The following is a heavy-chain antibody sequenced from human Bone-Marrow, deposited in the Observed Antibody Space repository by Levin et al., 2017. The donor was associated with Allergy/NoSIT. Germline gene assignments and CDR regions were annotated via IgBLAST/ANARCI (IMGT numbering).Heavy chain of an antibody. Sequence: SGPTLVKPTQTLTLTCTFSGFSFTTDGVGVGWIRQPPGKPLEWLALIYWNDDKRYSTSLKSRPTITKDTSKNQVVLTMTNVDPVDTATYYCAHAFEVGCCAGGGCYETIGAFDYWGQGTLVTVSS. D-gene: IGHD2-8*02. CDR1: GFSFTTDGVG. CDR3: AHAFEVGCCAGGGCYETIGAFDY. V-gene: IGHV2-5*01. CDR2: IYWNDDK. J-gene: IGHJ4*02.